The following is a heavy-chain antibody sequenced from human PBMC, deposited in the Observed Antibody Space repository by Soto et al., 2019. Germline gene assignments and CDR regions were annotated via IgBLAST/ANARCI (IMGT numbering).Heavy chain of an antibody. V-gene: IGHV1-18*01. J-gene: IGHJ3*02. D-gene: IGHD6-19*01. CDR2: ISAYNGNT. CDR3: ARALTGYSSGWYGAFDI. Sequence: DSVKVSCKASGYTFTSYGISWVRQAPGQGLEWMGWISAYNGNTNYAQKLQGRVTMTTDTSTSTAYMELRSLRSDDTAVYYCARALTGYSSGWYGAFDILGQGTIVTVSS. CDR1: GYTFTSYG.